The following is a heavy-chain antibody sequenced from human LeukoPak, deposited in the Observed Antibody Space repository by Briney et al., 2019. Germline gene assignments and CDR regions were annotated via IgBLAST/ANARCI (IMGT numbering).Heavy chain of an antibody. V-gene: IGHV4-59*01. J-gene: IGHJ5*02. CDR1: GGSISSYY. CDR2: TYYSGST. Sequence: PSETLSLTCTVSGGSISSYYWSWIRQPPGKGLEWIGYTYYSGSTNYNPSLKSRVTISVATSKNQFSLKLSSVTAADTAVYYCATGSGRAGWFDPWGQGTLVTVSS. CDR3: ATGSGRAGWFDP. D-gene: IGHD5-12*01.